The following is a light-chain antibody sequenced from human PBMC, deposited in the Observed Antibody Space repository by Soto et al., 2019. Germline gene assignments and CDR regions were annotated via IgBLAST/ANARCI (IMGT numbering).Light chain of an antibody. CDR1: QSVSSNY. CDR3: QQRSNWPPFS. V-gene: IGKV3-11*01. Sequence: EIVLTQSPATLSLSPGERATLSCRASQSVSSNYLAWYQQKPGQAPKVLIYRASNRATGIPARFSGSGSGTDFTLTISSLEPEDFAVYYCQQRSNWPPFSFGPGTKVDIK. CDR2: RAS. J-gene: IGKJ3*01.